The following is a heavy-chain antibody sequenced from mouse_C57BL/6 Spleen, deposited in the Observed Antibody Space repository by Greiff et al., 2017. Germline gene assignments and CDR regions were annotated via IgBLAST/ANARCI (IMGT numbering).Heavy chain of an antibody. CDR1: GYTFTDYE. J-gene: IGHJ4*01. V-gene: IGHV1-15*01. Sequence: QVQLQQSGAELVRPGASVTLSCKASGYTFTDYEMHWVKQTPVHGLEWIGAIDPETGGTAYNQKFKGKAILTADKSSSTAYMELRSLTSEDSAVYYCTRRGYDGDYYAMDDWGQGTSVTVSS. CDR3: TRRGYDGDYYAMDD. CDR2: IDPETGGT. D-gene: IGHD2-2*01.